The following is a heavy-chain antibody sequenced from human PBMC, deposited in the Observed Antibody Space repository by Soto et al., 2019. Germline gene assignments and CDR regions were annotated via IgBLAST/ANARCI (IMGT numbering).Heavy chain of an antibody. CDR2: INPNSGGT. CDR3: AKSIAVAGQTPKDPFDY. D-gene: IGHD6-19*01. Sequence: ASVKVSCKASGYTFTGYYMHWVRQAPGQGLEWMGWINPNSGGTNYAQKFQGWVTMTRDTSISTAYMELSRLRSDDTVVYYCAKSIAVAGQTPKDPFDYWGQGTLVTVSS. CDR1: GYTFTGYY. V-gene: IGHV1-2*04. J-gene: IGHJ4*02.